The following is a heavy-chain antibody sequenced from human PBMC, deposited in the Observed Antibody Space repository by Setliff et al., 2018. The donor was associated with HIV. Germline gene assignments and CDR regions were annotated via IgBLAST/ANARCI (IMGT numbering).Heavy chain of an antibody. D-gene: IGHD3-22*01. Sequence: SETLSLTCTVSGGYIGGDDYYWTWIRQHPGKGLEWIGYVFHTGTTYSNPSLKSRLTLSVDTSKNQFSLKLSSVTAADTAVYYCARDKPYDSSGYRTLYYWGQGTLVTVSS. CDR3: ARDKPYDSSGYRTLYY. CDR2: VFHTGTT. J-gene: IGHJ4*02. CDR1: GGYIGGDDYY. V-gene: IGHV4-31*03.